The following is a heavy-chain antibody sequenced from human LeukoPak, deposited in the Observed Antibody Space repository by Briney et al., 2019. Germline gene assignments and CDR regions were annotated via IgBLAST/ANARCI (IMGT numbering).Heavy chain of an antibody. Sequence: GGSLRLSCAASGFTFSSYWMHWVRQAPGKGLVWVSRINSDGSSTSYADSVKGRFTISRDNAKNTLYLQMNSLRAEDTAVYYCAREESFYYYYMDVWGKGTTVTVSS. CDR2: INSDGSST. J-gene: IGHJ6*03. CDR3: AREESFYYYYMDV. CDR1: GFTFSSYW. D-gene: IGHD3-10*01. V-gene: IGHV3-74*01.